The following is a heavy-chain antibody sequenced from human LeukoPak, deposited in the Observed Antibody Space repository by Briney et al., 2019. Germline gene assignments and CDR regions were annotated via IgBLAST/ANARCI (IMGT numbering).Heavy chain of an antibody. Sequence: ASVKVSCKVSGYTLTELSMHWVRQAPGKGLEWMGGFDPEDGETIYAQKFQGRVTMTEDTSTDTAYMELSSLRSEDTAVYYCATQLGVVRDVGWFDPWGQGTLVTVSS. J-gene: IGHJ5*02. V-gene: IGHV1-24*01. D-gene: IGHD3-10*01. CDR3: ATQLGVVRDVGWFDP. CDR1: GYTLTELS. CDR2: FDPEDGET.